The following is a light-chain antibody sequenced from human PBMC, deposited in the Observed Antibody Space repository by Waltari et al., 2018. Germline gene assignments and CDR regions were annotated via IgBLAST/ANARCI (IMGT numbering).Light chain of an antibody. Sequence: IVLTQSPATLSFSPGEKATLSCRASQSVSSYLAWYQQKPSQAHSLLISAASNQATDSPVTVSGSESGIDFTLVISRIEPKDFAVYCGKERSDSPLTCGQGTKVEIK. CDR1: QSVSSY. J-gene: IGKJ1*01. V-gene: IGKV3-11*01. CDR3: KERSDSPLT. CDR2: AAS.